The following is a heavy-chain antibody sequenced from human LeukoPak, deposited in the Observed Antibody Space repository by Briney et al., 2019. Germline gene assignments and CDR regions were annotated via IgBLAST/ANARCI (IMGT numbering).Heavy chain of an antibody. CDR3: ARGLSMIQSPNDNWFDP. Sequence: SQTLSLTCTVSGGSISSGGYYWSWIRQHPGKGLEWIGYIYYSGSTYYNPSLKSRVTISVDTSKNQFSLKLSSVTAADTAVYYCARGLSMIQSPNDNWFDPWGQGTLVTVSS. CDR2: IYYSGST. V-gene: IGHV4-31*03. J-gene: IGHJ5*02. D-gene: IGHD3-22*01. CDR1: GGSISSGGYY.